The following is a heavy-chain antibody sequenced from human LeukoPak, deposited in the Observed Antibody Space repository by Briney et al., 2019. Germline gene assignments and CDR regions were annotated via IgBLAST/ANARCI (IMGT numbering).Heavy chain of an antibody. J-gene: IGHJ4*02. CDR3: ARRRFLRGPDVVNPFDY. Sequence: SETLSLTCTVSGGSISSTFYYWGWMRQPPGKGLEWTGSINYSGSTYDNPSLKSRITISVDTSKNQFSLRLCSVTDADTAVYYCARRRFLRGPDVVNPFDYWGQGTLVTVSS. CDR1: GGSISSTFYY. V-gene: IGHV4-39*01. D-gene: IGHD5/OR15-5a*01. CDR2: INYSGST.